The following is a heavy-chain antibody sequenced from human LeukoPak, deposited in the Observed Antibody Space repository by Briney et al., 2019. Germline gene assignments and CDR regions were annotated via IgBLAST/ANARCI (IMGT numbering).Heavy chain of an antibody. CDR2: ISYDGSNK. CDR3: ARESSTPSYVDY. CDR1: GFTFSSYA. Sequence: PGGSLRLSCAASGFTFSSYAMHWVRQAPGKGLERVAVISYDGSNKYYADSVKGRFTISRDNSKNTLYLQMNSLRAEDTAVYYCARESSTPSYVDYWGQGTLVTVSS. J-gene: IGHJ4*02. V-gene: IGHV3-30-3*01. D-gene: IGHD6-6*01.